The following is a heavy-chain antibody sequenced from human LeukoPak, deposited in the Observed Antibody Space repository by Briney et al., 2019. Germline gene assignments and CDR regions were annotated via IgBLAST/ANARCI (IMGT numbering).Heavy chain of an antibody. V-gene: IGHV4-30-4*01. CDR1: GGSISSGDYY. D-gene: IGHD2-15*01. CDR3: ASSFLNLGYCSGGSCPTLDY. Sequence: SETLSLTCTVSGGSISSGDYYWSWIRQPPGKSLEWIGYIYYSGSTYYNPSLKSRVTISVDTSKNQFSLKLSSVTAADTAVYYCASSFLNLGYCSGGSCPTLDYWGQGTLVTVSS. CDR2: IYYSGST. J-gene: IGHJ4*02.